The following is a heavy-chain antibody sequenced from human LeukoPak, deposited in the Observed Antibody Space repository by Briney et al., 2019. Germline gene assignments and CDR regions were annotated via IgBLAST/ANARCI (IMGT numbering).Heavy chain of an antibody. Sequence: GGSLRLSCAASGFTFASYAMTWVRQAPGKGLEWVSSISATDGSTYYADSVKGRFTISRDNSKNTLYLQMNSLRAEDTAVYYCAKDRGRLYDSSGYYYVAAEYFQHWGQGTLVTVSS. CDR1: GFTFASYA. CDR2: ISATDGST. V-gene: IGHV3-23*01. D-gene: IGHD3-22*01. J-gene: IGHJ1*01. CDR3: AKDRGRLYDSSGYYYVAAEYFQH.